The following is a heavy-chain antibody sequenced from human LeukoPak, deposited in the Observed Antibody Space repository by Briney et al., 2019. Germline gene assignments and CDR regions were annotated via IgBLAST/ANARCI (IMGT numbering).Heavy chain of an antibody. Sequence: ASVKVSCKASGYTFTGYYMHWVRQAPGQGLEWMGRINPNSGGTNYAQKFQGRVTMTRDTSISTAYMELSRLRSDDTAVYYCARAIGYDFCSGYYVFDYWGQGTLVTVSS. D-gene: IGHD3-3*01. CDR3: ARAIGYDFCSGYYVFDY. J-gene: IGHJ4*02. CDR2: INPNSGGT. V-gene: IGHV1-2*06. CDR1: GYTFTGYY.